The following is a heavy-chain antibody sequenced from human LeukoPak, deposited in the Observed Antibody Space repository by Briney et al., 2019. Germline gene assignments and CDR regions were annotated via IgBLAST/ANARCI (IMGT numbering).Heavy chain of an antibody. CDR3: ASRDPCSGGSCFGLGY. D-gene: IGHD2-15*01. Sequence: GGSLRLSCAASGFTFSSYAMSWVRQAPGKGLEWVSAISGSGGSTYYADSVKGRFTISRDNSKNTLYLQMNRLRAEDTAVYYCASRDPCSGGSCFGLGYWGQGTLVTVSS. J-gene: IGHJ4*02. CDR1: GFTFSSYA. CDR2: ISGSGGST. V-gene: IGHV3-23*01.